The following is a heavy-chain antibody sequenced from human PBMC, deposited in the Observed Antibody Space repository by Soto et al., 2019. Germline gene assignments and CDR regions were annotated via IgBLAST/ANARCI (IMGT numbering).Heavy chain of an antibody. CDR1: GYTFSNNY. V-gene: IGHV1-46*01. J-gene: IGHJ4*02. CDR2: INPRDLRK. CDR3: GRSLGIEVGSGGSWANYFDR. Sequence: QVQLVQSGAEEKRPGASVRVSCKASGYTFSNNYIHWVRQAPGQGLEWMGVINPRDLRKTYAQKYQGRVTMTSDTSTSTVYMELTSLRFEDTAMYYCGRSLGIEVGSGGSWANYFDRWGQGTLVTVSS. D-gene: IGHD6-19*01.